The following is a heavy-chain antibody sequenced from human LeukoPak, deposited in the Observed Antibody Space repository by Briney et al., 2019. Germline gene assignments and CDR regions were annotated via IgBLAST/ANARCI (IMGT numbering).Heavy chain of an antibody. CDR1: GYTFTSHD. J-gene: IGHJ4*02. CDR2: MNPNSGNT. Sequence: GASVKVSCKASGYTFTSHDINWVRQATGQGLEWMGWMNPNSGNTGYAQKFQGRVTMTRNTSISTAYMELSSLRSEDTAVYYCAKSLLATITDFDYWGQGTLVTVSS. D-gene: IGHD5-12*01. V-gene: IGHV1-8*01. CDR3: AKSLLATITDFDY.